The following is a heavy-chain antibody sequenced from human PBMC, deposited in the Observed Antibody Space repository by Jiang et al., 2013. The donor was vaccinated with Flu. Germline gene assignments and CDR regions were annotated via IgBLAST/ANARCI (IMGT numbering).Heavy chain of an antibody. Sequence: SQTLSLTCAISGDSVSSNSAAWNWIRQSPSRGLEWLGRTYYRSKWYNDYAVSVKSRITINPDTSKNQFSLQLNSVTPEDTAVYYCARDPGRIAAPNYYYYYGMDVWGQGTTVTVSS. V-gene: IGHV6-1*01. CDR1: GDSVSSNSAA. J-gene: IGHJ6*02. CDR3: ARDPGRIAAPNYYYYYGMDV. CDR2: TYYRSKWYN. D-gene: IGHD6-6*01.